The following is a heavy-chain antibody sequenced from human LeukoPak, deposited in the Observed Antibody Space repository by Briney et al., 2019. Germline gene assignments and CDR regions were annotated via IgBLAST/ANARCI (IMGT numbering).Heavy chain of an antibody. J-gene: IGHJ5*02. V-gene: IGHV1-69*06. CDR2: IIPIFGTA. CDR1: GYTFTSYG. D-gene: IGHD3-10*01. CDR3: ARDKPSSGSYLEDWFDP. Sequence: SVKVSCKASGYTFTSYGISWVRQAPGQGREWMGGIIPIFGTANYAQKFQGRVTITADKSTSTAYMELSSLRSEDTAVYYCARDKPSSGSYLEDWFDPWGQGTLVTVSS.